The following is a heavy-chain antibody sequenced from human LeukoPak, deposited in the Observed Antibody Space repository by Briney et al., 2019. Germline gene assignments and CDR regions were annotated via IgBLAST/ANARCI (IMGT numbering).Heavy chain of an antibody. V-gene: IGHV4-59*01. CDR2: IYYSGST. CDR1: GGSISSYY. Sequence: PSETLSLTCTVSGGSISSYYWSWIRQPPEKGLEWIGYIYYSGSTNYNPSLKSRVTISVDTSKNQFSLKLSSVTAADTAVYYCASSGGYRWRGWFDPWGQGTLVTVSS. CDR3: ASSGGYRWRGWFDP. D-gene: IGHD5-18*01. J-gene: IGHJ5*02.